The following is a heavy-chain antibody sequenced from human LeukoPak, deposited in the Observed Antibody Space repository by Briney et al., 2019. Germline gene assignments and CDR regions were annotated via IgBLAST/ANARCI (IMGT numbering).Heavy chain of an antibody. D-gene: IGHD2-15*01. Sequence: PGGSLRLSCAASGFTVSSNYMSWVRQAPGKGLEWVSVIYSGGSTYYADSVKGRFTISRDNSKNTLYLQMNSLRAEDTAVYYCARGYCSGGSCYGFDYWGQGTLVTVSS. CDR1: GFTVSSNY. CDR2: IYSGGST. CDR3: ARGYCSGGSCYGFDY. V-gene: IGHV3-66*01. J-gene: IGHJ4*02.